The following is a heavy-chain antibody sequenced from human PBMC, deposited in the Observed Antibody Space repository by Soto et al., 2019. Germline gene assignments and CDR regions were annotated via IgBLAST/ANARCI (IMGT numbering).Heavy chain of an antibody. CDR2: TYYRSHWYN. D-gene: IGHD6-6*01. CDR3: VRQYRDSQYYSGLDV. CDR1: GDSVSSNSGA. Sequence: PSQTLSLTCAISGDSVSSNSGAWNWIRQCPSRGLEWLGRTYYRSHWYNDFAVSVKSRVTIDPDTSKNQFSLQLNSVTPEDTAVYYCVRQYRDSQYYSGLDVWGQGTTVTVSS. V-gene: IGHV6-1*01. J-gene: IGHJ6*02.